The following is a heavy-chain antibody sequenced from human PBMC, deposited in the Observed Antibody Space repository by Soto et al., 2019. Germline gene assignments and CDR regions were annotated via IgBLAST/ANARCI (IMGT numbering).Heavy chain of an antibody. CDR3: ARRRPHYYDSSGYYYVPAGAFDI. CDR1: GGTFSSYA. D-gene: IGHD3-22*01. J-gene: IGHJ3*02. CDR2: IIPIFGTA. Sequence: QVQLVQSGAEVKKPGSSVKVSCKASGGTFSSYAISWVRQAPGQGLEWMGGIIPIFGTANYAQKFQGRVTITADESRSTGYMELSSVSAEETAVYYCARRRPHYYDSSGYYYVPAGAFDIWGQGTMVTVST. V-gene: IGHV1-69*01.